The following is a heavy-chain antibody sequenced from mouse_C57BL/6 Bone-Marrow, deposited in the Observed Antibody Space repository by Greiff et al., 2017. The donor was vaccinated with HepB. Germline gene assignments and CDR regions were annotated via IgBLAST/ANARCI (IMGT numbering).Heavy chain of an antibody. J-gene: IGHJ3*01. CDR2: IWRGGST. CDR3: AKRDYGSRGFAY. CDR1: GFSLTSYG. D-gene: IGHD1-1*01. V-gene: IGHV2-5*01. Sequence: VQVVESGPGLVQPSQSLSITCTVSGFSLTSYGVHWVRQSPGKGLEWLGVIWRGGSTDYNAAFMSRLSITKDNSKSQVFFKMNSLQADDTAIYYCAKRDYGSRGFAYWGQGTLVTVSA.